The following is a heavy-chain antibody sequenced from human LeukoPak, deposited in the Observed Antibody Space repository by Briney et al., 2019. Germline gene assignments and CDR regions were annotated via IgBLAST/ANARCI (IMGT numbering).Heavy chain of an antibody. Sequence: QSGGSLRLSCAASGFTFSSYAMHWARQAPGKGLEWVAVISYDGSNKYYADSVKGRFTISRDNSKNTLYLQMNSLRAEDTAVYYCARDLFYSGYDESLGYWGQGTLVTVSS. CDR3: ARDLFYSGYDESLGY. CDR2: ISYDGSNK. V-gene: IGHV3-30-3*01. CDR1: GFTFSSYA. J-gene: IGHJ4*02. D-gene: IGHD5-12*01.